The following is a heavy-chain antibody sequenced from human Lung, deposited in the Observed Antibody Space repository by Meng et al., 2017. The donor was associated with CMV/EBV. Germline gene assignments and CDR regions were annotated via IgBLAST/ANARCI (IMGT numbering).Heavy chain of an antibody. CDR2: IPYDGSNQ. CDR1: GFPFGNYG. Sequence: GESLKISCVASGFPFGNYGMHWVRQAPGKGLEWVAFIPYDGSNQDYADSVKGRFTISRDNSNNTVYLQMNSLRAEDTAVYYCAKDQWVMVYANSYDYWGQGTLVTVSS. CDR3: AKDQWVMVYANSYDY. D-gene: IGHD2-8*01. V-gene: IGHV3-30*02. J-gene: IGHJ4*02.